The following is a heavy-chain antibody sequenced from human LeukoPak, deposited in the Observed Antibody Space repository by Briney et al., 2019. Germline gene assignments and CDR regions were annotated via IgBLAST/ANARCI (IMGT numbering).Heavy chain of an antibody. J-gene: IGHJ4*02. CDR3: AKERLLSLYHFDY. D-gene: IGHD3-22*01. V-gene: IGHV3-30*18. CDR1: GFTFSRYA. CDR2: ISYDGSNK. Sequence: GGSLRLSCAASGFTFSRYAMHWVRQAPGKGLEWVAVISYDGSNKYYADSVKGRFTISRDNSKNTLYLQMNSLRAEDTAVYYCAKERLLSLYHFDYWGQGTLVTVSS.